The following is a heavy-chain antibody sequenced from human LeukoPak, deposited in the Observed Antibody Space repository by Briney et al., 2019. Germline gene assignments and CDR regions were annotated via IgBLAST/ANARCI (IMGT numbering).Heavy chain of an antibody. CDR2: INPSGGST. Sequence: GASVKVSCKASGYTFTSYYMHWVRQAPGQGLEWMGIINPSGGSTSYAQKFQGRVTITRDMSTSTVYMELSSLRSEDTAVYYCARGDITMVRGGYAFDIWGQGTMVTVSS. V-gene: IGHV1-46*01. CDR1: GYTFTSYY. CDR3: ARGDITMVRGGYAFDI. J-gene: IGHJ3*02. D-gene: IGHD3-10*01.